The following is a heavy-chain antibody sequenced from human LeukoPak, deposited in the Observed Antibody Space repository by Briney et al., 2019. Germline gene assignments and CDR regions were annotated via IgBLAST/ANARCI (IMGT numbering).Heavy chain of an antibody. CDR1: GRSISSGIHY. CDR2: IYHSGNA. V-gene: IGHV4-30-2*01. CDR3: AFANDSGSMFGFDI. Sequence: SETLSLTCTVSGRSISSGIHYWSWIRQPPGKGLEWIGYIYHSGNADYNPSLKSRVTISVDRSKNQFSLKVTSVTAADTAMYYCAFANDSGSMFGFDIWGQGTMVVVSS. D-gene: IGHD3-10*02. J-gene: IGHJ3*02.